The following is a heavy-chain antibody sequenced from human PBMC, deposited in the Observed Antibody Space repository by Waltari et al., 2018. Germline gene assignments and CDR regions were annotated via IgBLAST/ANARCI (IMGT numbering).Heavy chain of an antibody. D-gene: IGHD5-18*01. CDR1: GFTFSSYS. CDR2: ISISSSTI. CDR3: AREMVTDY. V-gene: IGHV3-48*01. Sequence: EVQLVESGGGLVQPGGSLRLSCAASGFTFSSYSMNWVRQAPGKGLEWVSYISISSSTIYYADCVKGLCTISRDNAKNSRYLQMNSLRAEDTAVYYCAREMVTDYWGQGTLVTVSS. J-gene: IGHJ4*02.